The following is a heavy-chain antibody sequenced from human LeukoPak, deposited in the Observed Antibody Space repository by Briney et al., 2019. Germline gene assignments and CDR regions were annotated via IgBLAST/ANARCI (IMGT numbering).Heavy chain of an antibody. J-gene: IGHJ5*02. CDR1: GYTFTGYY. V-gene: IGHV1-2*02. D-gene: IGHD3-16*01. CDR3: ARDTGDTYNWFDP. CDR2: INPNSGGT. Sequence: ASVKVSCQASGYTFTGYYMHWVRQAPGQGLAWMGWINPNSGGTNYAQKFQGRVTMTRDTSISTAYMELSRLRSDDTAVYYCARDTGDTYNWFDPWGQGTLVTVSS.